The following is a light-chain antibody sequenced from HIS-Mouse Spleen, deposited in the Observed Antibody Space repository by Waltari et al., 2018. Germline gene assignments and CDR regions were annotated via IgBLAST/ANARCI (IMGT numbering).Light chain of an antibody. CDR3: QVWDSSSDHPYV. J-gene: IGLJ1*01. Sequence: SYVLTQPPSVSVAPGKTARITCGGNNIGSKSVHWYQQKPGQAPVLVVYDDSDRPSGIPGRYCGSDSGNTATLTISSVEAGEEADYYCQVWDSSSDHPYVFGAGTKVTVL. CDR1: NIGSKS. CDR2: DDS. V-gene: IGLV3-21*03.